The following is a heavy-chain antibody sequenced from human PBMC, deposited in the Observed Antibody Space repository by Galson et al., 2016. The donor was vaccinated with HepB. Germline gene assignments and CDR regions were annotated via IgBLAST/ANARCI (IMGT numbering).Heavy chain of an antibody. V-gene: IGHV3-11*03. Sequence: SLRLSCAASGFTSSDSYMSWIRQAPGKGLEWVSYISSSSSYTNYADSVKDRFTISRDNAKNSLYLQMSSLRVEDTAGYYCARKGAAAAGYALDVWGQGTTVTVSS. J-gene: IGHJ6*02. CDR2: ISSSSSYT. D-gene: IGHD6-13*01. CDR3: ARKGAAAAGYALDV. CDR1: GFTSSDSY.